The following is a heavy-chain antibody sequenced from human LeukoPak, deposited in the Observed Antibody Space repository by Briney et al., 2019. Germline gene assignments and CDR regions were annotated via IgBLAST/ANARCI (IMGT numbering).Heavy chain of an antibody. CDR2: IKQDGSEK. CDR3: ARDLWHDPYCSGGSCPGEDDY. V-gene: IGHV3-7*03. D-gene: IGHD2-15*01. CDR1: GFTFSSYW. J-gene: IGHJ4*02. Sequence: GGSLRLSCAASGFTFSSYWMSWVRQAPGKGLEWVANIKQDGSEKYYVDSVKGRFTISRDNAKNSLYLQMNSLRAEDTAVYYCARDLWHDPYCSGGSCPGEDDYWGQGTLVTVSS.